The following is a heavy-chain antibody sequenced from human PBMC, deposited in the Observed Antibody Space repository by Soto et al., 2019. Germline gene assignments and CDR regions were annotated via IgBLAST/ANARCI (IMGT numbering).Heavy chain of an antibody. D-gene: IGHD6-13*01. Sequence: QVRLVESGGGVVQPGRSLRLSCAASGFTFSSYGMHWVRQAPGKGLQWVAVIYYDGSNEYYADSVKGRLTVSRDNSKNMVYLQMNSLRAEDTAVYYCAREMYSSSWHKADYYYYGVDVWGQGTTVTVSS. CDR3: AREMYSSSWHKADYYYYGVDV. J-gene: IGHJ6*02. CDR1: GFTFSSYG. CDR2: IYYDGSNE. V-gene: IGHV3-33*01.